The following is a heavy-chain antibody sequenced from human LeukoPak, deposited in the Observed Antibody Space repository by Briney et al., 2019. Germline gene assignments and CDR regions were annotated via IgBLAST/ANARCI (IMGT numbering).Heavy chain of an antibody. CDR1: GGTFSSYA. V-gene: IGHV1-69*05. CDR2: IIPIFGTA. CDR3: ARVVGHYYYGMDV. Sequence: ASVKVSCKASGGTFSSYAISWVRQAPGQGLEWMGGIIPIFGTANYAQKFQGRVTITTDESTSTAYMELSSLRSEDTAVYYCARVVGHYYYGMDVWGQGTTVTVSS. J-gene: IGHJ6*02.